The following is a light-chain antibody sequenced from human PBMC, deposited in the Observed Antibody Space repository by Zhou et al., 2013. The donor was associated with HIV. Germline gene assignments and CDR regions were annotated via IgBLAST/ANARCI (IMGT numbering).Light chain of an antibody. V-gene: IGKV1-16*01. J-gene: IGKJ1*01. CDR2: SAS. Sequence: DIQMTQSPSSLSASVGDRVTISCRASQSIDSYVNWYQQRPGKAPKLLIYSASSLQSGVPSRFSGSGSGTEFTLTISSLQSDDFATYYCQQYNSYQWTFGQGTKVEIK. CDR1: QSIDSY. CDR3: QQYNSYQWT.